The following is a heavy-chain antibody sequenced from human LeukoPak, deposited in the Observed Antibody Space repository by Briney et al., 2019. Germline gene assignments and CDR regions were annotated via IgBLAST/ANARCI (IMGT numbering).Heavy chain of an antibody. CDR2: IIPILGIA. J-gene: IGHJ6*02. CDR3: ARHSTSYQDYYYYYGMDV. V-gene: IGHV1-69*04. CDR1: GGTFSSYA. Sequence: SVKVSCKASGGTFSSYAISWVRQAPGQGLEWMGRIIPILGIANYAQKFQGRVTITADKSTSTAYMELSSLRSEDTAVYYCARHSTSYQDYYYYYGMDVWGQGTTVTVSS.